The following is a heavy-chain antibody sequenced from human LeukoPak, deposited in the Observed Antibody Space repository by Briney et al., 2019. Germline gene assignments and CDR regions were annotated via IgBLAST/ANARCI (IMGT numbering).Heavy chain of an antibody. CDR1: GFTFSSYA. CDR3: ARDPLAAAGPVYYYYGMDV. CDR2: ISGSGGST. D-gene: IGHD6-13*01. V-gene: IGHV3-23*01. J-gene: IGHJ6*02. Sequence: GASLRLSCAASGFTFSSYAMSWVRQAPGKGLEWVSAISGSGGSTYYADSVKGRFTISRDNSKNTLYLQMNSLRAEDTAVYYCARDPLAAAGPVYYYYGMDVWGQGTTVTVSS.